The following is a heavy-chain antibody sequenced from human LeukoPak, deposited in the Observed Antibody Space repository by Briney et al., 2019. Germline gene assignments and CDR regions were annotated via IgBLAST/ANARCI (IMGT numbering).Heavy chain of an antibody. V-gene: IGHV4-34*01. D-gene: IGHD3-10*01. CDR1: GGSFSGYY. J-gene: IGHJ4*02. CDR2: INHSGST. Sequence: ASETPSLTCAVYGGSFSGYYWSWLRQPPGKGLEWIGEINHSGSTNYNPSLKSRVTISVDTSKNQFSLKLSSVTAADTAVYYCARGLGFEGFGENYFDYWGQGTLVTVSS. CDR3: ARGLGFEGFGENYFDY.